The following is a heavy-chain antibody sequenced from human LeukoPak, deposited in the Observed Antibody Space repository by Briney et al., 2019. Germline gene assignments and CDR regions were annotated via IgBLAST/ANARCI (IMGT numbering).Heavy chain of an antibody. CDR2: IYNSGST. J-gene: IGHJ3*02. CDR1: GDSISSYY. CDR3: ATSRNAAPKLWALGI. Sequence: SETLSLTCTVSGDSISSYYWSWIRQSPGKGLEWIGYIYNSGSTTYNPSLKSRFTISVGTSKNQFSRKLNSVTAAATAVYYCATSRNAAPKLWALGIWGQGTMVTVSS. V-gene: IGHV4-59*08. D-gene: IGHD2-15*01.